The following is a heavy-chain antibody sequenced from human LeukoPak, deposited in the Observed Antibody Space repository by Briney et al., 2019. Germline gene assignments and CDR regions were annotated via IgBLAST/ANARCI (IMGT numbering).Heavy chain of an antibody. CDR1: GGTFSSYA. CDR2: IIPIFGTA. Sequence: ASVKVSCTASGGTFSSYAISWVRQAPGQGLEWMGGIIPIFGTANYAQKFQGRVTITTDESTSTAYMELSSLRSEDTAVYYCASWSDFWSGYFDYWGQGTLVTVSS. CDR3: ASWSDFWSGYFDY. J-gene: IGHJ4*02. V-gene: IGHV1-69*05. D-gene: IGHD3-3*01.